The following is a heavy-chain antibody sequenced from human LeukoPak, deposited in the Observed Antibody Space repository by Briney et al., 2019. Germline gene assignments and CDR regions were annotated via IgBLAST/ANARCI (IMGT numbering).Heavy chain of an antibody. J-gene: IGHJ4*02. D-gene: IGHD1-26*01. Sequence: PSETLSLTCTVSGGSISSYYWIWIRQPPGKGLEWIGFIYYNGNTNYNPSLKSRVTISEDSSKSQSSLKLTSVTAADTAVYYCAGGVAGSGSTPKYWGQGTLVTVSS. CDR3: AGGVAGSGSTPKY. CDR1: GGSISSYY. CDR2: IYYNGNT. V-gene: IGHV4-59*01.